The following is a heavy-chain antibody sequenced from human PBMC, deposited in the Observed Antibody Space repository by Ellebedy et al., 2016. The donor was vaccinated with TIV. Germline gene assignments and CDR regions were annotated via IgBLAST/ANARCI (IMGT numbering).Heavy chain of an antibody. V-gene: IGHV1-8*01. CDR2: VNPNSGDT. Sequence: ASVKVSCXASGYTFTSYDIHWVRQAPGQGLEWMGWVNPNSGDTGYAQMFQGRVTMTRNTSINTAYMELRSLRSDDTAVYYCGTPMVGDFSYYYMDVWGKGTTVTVSS. CDR3: GTPMVGDFSYYYMDV. CDR1: GYTFTSYD. J-gene: IGHJ6*03. D-gene: IGHD5-18*01.